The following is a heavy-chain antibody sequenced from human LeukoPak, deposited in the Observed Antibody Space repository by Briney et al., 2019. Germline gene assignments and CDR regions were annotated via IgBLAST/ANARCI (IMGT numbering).Heavy chain of an antibody. D-gene: IGHD3-10*01. J-gene: IGHJ4*02. Sequence: GESLKISCKGSGYTFTNYWIGWVRQMPGKGLECMGIIYPGDSDTRYSPSFQGQVTISADMSISTAYLQWSSLRASDTAMYYCARSSYYGDILPFDYWGQGTLVTVSS. CDR2: IYPGDSDT. CDR3: ARSSYYGDILPFDY. V-gene: IGHV5-51*01. CDR1: GYTFTNYW.